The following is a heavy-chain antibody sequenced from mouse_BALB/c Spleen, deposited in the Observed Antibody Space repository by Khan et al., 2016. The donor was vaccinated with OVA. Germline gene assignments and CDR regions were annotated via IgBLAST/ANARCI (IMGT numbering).Heavy chain of an antibody. CDR2: INTYSGEP. Sequence: QIQLVQSGPELKKPGETVKISCKASGYNFTNHGMNWVKQAPGKGLKWMGWINTYSGEPTYVDDFKGRFAFSLETSASTAYLQIYNLKNEDTATYFCARVGYSGTMDYWGQGTSVTVSS. V-gene: IGHV9-3-1*01. D-gene: IGHD2-14*01. J-gene: IGHJ4*01. CDR1: GYNFTNHG. CDR3: ARVGYSGTMDY.